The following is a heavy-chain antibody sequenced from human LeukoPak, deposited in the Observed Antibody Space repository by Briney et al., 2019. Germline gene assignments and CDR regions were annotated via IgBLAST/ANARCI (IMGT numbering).Heavy chain of an antibody. Sequence: GAPVKVSCKASGGTFSSYAISWVRQAPGQGLEWMGRIIPIFGTANYAQKFQGRVTITTDESTSTAYMELSSLRSEDTAVYYCARGPRGDYVDYWGQGTLVTVSS. J-gene: IGHJ4*02. CDR1: GGTFSSYA. CDR2: IIPIFGTA. CDR3: ARGPRGDYVDY. V-gene: IGHV1-69*05.